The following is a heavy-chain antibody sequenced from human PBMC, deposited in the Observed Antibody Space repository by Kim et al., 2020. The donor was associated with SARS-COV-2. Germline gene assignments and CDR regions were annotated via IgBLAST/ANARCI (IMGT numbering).Heavy chain of an antibody. CDR2: IFYSGST. V-gene: IGHV4-59*08. CDR3: ARYCGGGTCYIDY. CDR1: GGSISNYY. J-gene: IGHJ4*02. Sequence: SETLSLTCTVSGGSISNYYWSWIRQPPGKGLEWIGYIFYSGSTNYNPSLKSRVTISVDTSKNQFSLKLTSVTAADTAVYYCARYCGGGTCYIDYWGRGTLVTVSS. D-gene: IGHD2-15*01.